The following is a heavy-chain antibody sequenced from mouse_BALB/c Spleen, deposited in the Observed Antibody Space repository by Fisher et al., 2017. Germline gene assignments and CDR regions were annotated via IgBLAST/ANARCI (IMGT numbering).Heavy chain of an antibody. V-gene: IGHV1-26*01. D-gene: IGHD1-2*01. J-gene: IGHJ4*01. Sequence: KFKGKATLTVDKSSSTAYMELRSLTSEDSAVYYCTRDHYYGYYYAMDYWGQGTSVTVSS. CDR3: TRDHYYGYYYAMDY.